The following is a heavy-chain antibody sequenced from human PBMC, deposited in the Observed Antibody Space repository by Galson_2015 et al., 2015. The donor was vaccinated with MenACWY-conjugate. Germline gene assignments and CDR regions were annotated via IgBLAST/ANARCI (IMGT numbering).Heavy chain of an antibody. D-gene: IGHD6-19*01. V-gene: IGHV3-20*01. CDR3: ARGVEQWLVRPSTHFDI. CDR1: GFTFDDHG. Sequence: SLRLSCAGSGFTFDDHGMYWVRHAPGKGLEWVPSINWNGDRTGYADSVKGRFTISRDNAKNSLYLQMNNLRAEDTAFYHCARGVEQWLVRPSTHFDIWGQGTLLTVSS. J-gene: IGHJ3*02. CDR2: INWNGDRT.